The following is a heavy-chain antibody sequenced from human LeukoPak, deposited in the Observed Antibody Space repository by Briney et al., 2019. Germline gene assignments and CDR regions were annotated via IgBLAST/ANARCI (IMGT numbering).Heavy chain of an antibody. D-gene: IGHD1-7*01. Sequence: SETLSLTCTVSGGSISSYYWSWIRQPPGKGLEWIGYIHYSGSTNYNPSLKSRVTMSVDTSKNQFSLKLSSVTAAYTAVYYCARTIIPGTLYFPYGARGPLVP. V-gene: IGHV4-59*01. J-gene: IGHJ4*02. CDR2: IHYSGST. CDR3: ARTIIPGTLYFPY. CDR1: GGSISSYY.